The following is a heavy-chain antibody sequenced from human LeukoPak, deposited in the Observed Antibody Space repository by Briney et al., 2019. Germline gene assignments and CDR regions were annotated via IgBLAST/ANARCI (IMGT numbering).Heavy chain of an antibody. V-gene: IGHV1-18*04. Sequence: ASVKVSCKASGYTFTGYYMHWVRQAPGQGLEWMGWISAYNGNTNYAQKLQGRVTMTTDTSTSTAYMELRSLRSDDTAVYYCARDMKPVHYYNYAMDVWGQGTTVTVSS. CDR3: ARDMKPVHYYNYAMDV. J-gene: IGHJ6*02. CDR2: ISAYNGNT. D-gene: IGHD6-13*01. CDR1: GYTFTGYY.